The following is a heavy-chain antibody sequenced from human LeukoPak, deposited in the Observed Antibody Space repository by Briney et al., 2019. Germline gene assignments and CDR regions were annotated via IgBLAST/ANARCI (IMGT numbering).Heavy chain of an antibody. J-gene: IGHJ4*02. D-gene: IGHD3-10*01. V-gene: IGHV3-48*01. CDR1: GFTFSSYS. Sequence: GGSLRLSCAASGFTFSSYSMNWVRQAPGKGLEWVSYLSSSSNIIYHADSVKGRLTISRDNSKDTLYLQMNSLRAEDTAVYYCASGIYGSGSYYNHALDYWGQGTLVTVSS. CDR2: LSSSSNII. CDR3: ASGIYGSGSYYNHALDY.